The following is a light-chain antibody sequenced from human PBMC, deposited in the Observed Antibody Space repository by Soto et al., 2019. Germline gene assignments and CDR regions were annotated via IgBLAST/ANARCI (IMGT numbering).Light chain of an antibody. CDR1: QSISDW. V-gene: IGKV1-5*03. CDR3: QQYNSDSTT. Sequence: DIQMTESPSTLSASVGDRVTITCRASQSISDWLAWYQQKPGKAPKLLIYKASNLQSGVPSRFSGSGSGTEFTLTISSLQPDDFATYYCQQYNSDSTTFGQGTKVDIK. J-gene: IGKJ1*01. CDR2: KAS.